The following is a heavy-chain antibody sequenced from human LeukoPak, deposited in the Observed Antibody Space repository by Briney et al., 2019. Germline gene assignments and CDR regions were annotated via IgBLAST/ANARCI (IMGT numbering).Heavy chain of an antibody. CDR3: ARDVTDGEHYYYGMDV. CDR2: IKQDGSEG. Sequence: GGSLRLSCAASGFTFSDYWMTWVRQAPGKGLEWVANIKQDGSEGYYVDSVKGRFTISRDNAKNSLYLQMNSLRAEDTAVYYCARDVTDGEHYYYGMDVWGQGTTVTVSS. CDR1: GFTFSDYW. V-gene: IGHV3-7*01. D-gene: IGHD2-8*02. J-gene: IGHJ6*02.